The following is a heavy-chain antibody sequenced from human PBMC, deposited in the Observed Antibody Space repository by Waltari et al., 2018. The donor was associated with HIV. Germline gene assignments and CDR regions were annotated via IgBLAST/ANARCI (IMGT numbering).Heavy chain of an antibody. CDR1: GFTFDDYA. CDR3: AKDFADSSGSS. V-gene: IGHV3-9*01. CDR2: ISWNSGSI. Sequence: EVQLVESGGGLVQPGRSLRLSCAASGFTFDDYAMHWVRQAPGKGLEWVSGISWNSGSIGYADSVKGRFTISRDNAKNSLYLQMNSLRAEDTALYYCAKDFADSSGSSWGQGTLVTVSS. D-gene: IGHD3-22*01. J-gene: IGHJ4*02.